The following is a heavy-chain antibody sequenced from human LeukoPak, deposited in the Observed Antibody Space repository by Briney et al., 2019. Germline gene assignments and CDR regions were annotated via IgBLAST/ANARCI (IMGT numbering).Heavy chain of an antibody. J-gene: IGHJ5*02. D-gene: IGHD2-2*01. Sequence: GGSLRLSCAASGFTFSSYEVNWVRQAPGKGLERVANIKQDGSEKYYVDSVKGRFTISRDNSKNTLYLQMNSLRAEDTAVYYCAKVRWDIVVVPTATFDPWGQGTLVTVSS. CDR3: AKVRWDIVVVPTATFDP. CDR2: IKQDGSEK. V-gene: IGHV3-7*03. CDR1: GFTFSSYE.